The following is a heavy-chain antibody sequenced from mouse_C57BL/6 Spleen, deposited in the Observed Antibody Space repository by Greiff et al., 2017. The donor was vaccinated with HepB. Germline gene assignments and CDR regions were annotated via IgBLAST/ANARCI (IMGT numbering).Heavy chain of an antibody. Sequence: EVKLQESGPGLVKPSQSLSLTCSVTGYSITSGYYWNWIRQFPGNKLEWMGSISYDGSNNYNPSLKNRISITRDTSKNQFFLKLNSVTTEDTATYYCARELRSYAMDYWGQGTSVTVSS. CDR1: GYSITSGYY. CDR2: ISYDGSN. J-gene: IGHJ4*01. CDR3: ARELRSYAMDY. V-gene: IGHV3-6*01.